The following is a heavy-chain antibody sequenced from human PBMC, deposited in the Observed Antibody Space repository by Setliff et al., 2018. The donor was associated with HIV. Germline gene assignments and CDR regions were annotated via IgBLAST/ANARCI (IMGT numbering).Heavy chain of an antibody. CDR2: IYYSGST. J-gene: IGHJ3*02. Sequence: SETLSLTCTVSGGSINNYYWSWIRQPPGKGLEWIGFIYYSGSTNYNPSLKSRVTISVDTSKNQFSLKLSSVTAADTAVYYCATRYCSSTSCYAYDAFDIWGQGTMVT. V-gene: IGHV4-59*12. D-gene: IGHD2-2*01. CDR1: GGSINNYY. CDR3: ATRYCSSTSCYAYDAFDI.